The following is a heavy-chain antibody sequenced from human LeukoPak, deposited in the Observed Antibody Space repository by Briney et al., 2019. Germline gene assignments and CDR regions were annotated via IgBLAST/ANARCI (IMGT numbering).Heavy chain of an antibody. CDR2: ISSSSSYI. J-gene: IGHJ4*02. CDR1: GFTFSSYS. V-gene: IGHV3-21*01. D-gene: IGHD3-9*01. CDR3: ARATTYDILTGFSDY. Sequence: GGSLRLSCAASGFTFSSYSMNWVRQAPGKGLEWVSSISSSSSYIYYADSVKGRFTISRDNAKKSLYLQMNSLRAGGTAVYYCARATTYDILTGFSDYWGQGTLVTVSS.